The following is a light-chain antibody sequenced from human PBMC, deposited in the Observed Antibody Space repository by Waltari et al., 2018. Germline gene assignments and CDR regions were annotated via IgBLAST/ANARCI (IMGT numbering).Light chain of an antibody. Sequence: SYEVTQPPSVSVSPGQTARITCPGDALPKQFVYWYQQKPGQAPVLMIYKDSERSSGIPERFSGSSSGTTATLTSSGAQAEDEAEYHCQSADSTGTYWVFGGGTKLTVL. CDR2: KDS. J-gene: IGLJ3*02. V-gene: IGLV3-25*03. CDR1: ALPKQF. CDR3: QSADSTGTYWV.